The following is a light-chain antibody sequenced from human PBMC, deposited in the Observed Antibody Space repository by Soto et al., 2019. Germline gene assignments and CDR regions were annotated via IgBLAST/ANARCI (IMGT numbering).Light chain of an antibody. CDR2: LGS. CDR3: MQALQAPYT. Sequence: DIVMTQSPLSLPVTPGEPASISCGSSQSLLDSNGYNYLDWYLQRPGQSPQLLIYLGSNRASGVPDWFSGSGSGTDFTLRISIVEAEDIGIYYCMQALQAPYTFGQGTKLEIK. CDR1: QSLLDSNGYNY. J-gene: IGKJ2*01. V-gene: IGKV2-28*01.